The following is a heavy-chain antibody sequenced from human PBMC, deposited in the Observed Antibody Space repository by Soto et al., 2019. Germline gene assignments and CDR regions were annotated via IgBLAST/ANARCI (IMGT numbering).Heavy chain of an antibody. J-gene: IGHJ4*02. V-gene: IGHV3-30*18. CDR2: ISYDGSNK. CDR3: AKDLTQYYYDSSGPLY. CDR1: GFTFSSYG. D-gene: IGHD3-22*01. Sequence: GGSQRLSCAASGFTFSSYGMHWVRQAPGKGLEWVAVISYDGSNKYYADSVKGRFTISRDNSKNTLYLQMNSLRAEDTAVYYCAKDLTQYYYDSSGPLYWGQGTLVTVSS.